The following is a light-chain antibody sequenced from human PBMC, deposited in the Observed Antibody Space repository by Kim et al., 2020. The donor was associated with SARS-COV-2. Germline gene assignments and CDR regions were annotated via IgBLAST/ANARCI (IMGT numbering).Light chain of an antibody. CDR1: SGSIASNY. V-gene: IGLV6-57*02. Sequence: KTVTISCTGSSGSIASNYVQWYQQRPGSAPTTVIYEDNQSPSGVPVRFSGSIDSSSNSASLTISGLKTEDEADYYCQSYDSSNQGVFGGGTQLTVL. CDR2: EDN. J-gene: IGLJ7*01. CDR3: QSYDSSNQGV.